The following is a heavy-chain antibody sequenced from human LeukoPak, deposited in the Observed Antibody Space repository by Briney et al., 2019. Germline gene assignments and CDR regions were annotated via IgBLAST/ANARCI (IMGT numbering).Heavy chain of an antibody. D-gene: IGHD6-13*01. CDR1: GYTLSDYY. CDR3: ARVRGNSCDY. V-gene: IGHV1-2*02. CDR2: IRGDTGDT. J-gene: IGHJ4*02. Sequence: ASVTVSCKTSGYTLSDYYMHWVRQAPGQGLEWMGWIRGDTGDTDSPQKFQGRVTMTRDTSTNTAYRELSRLTYDDTAMYFCARVRGNSCDYWGQGTLVTVSS.